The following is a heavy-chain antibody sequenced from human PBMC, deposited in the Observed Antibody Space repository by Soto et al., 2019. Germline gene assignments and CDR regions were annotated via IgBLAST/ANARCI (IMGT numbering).Heavy chain of an antibody. Sequence: ASVTVSCKSSGYTFTSCYIDCVRQAPGQGLEWMGIINPSGGSTTYAQKFQGRVTMTRDTSTSTVYMELSSLRSEDTAVYYCARDRMKEYWGQGTLVNVSA. J-gene: IGHJ4*02. CDR3: ARDRMKEY. V-gene: IGHV1-46*01. CDR2: INPSGGST. CDR1: GYTFTSCY.